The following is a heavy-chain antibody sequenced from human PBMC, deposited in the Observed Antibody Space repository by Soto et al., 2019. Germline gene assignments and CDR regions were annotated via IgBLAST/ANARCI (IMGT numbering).Heavy chain of an antibody. CDR1: GFPFSGYA. J-gene: IGHJ4*02. CDR2: IGDSGAGT. V-gene: IGHV3-23*01. D-gene: IGHD3-10*02. Sequence: GGSLRLSCAASGFPFSGYAMTWVRQAPGKGLEWVSSIGDSGAGTYYADSVKGRFTISRDNSKNTLYLQMNSLRVEDTAVYYRARGPAAAACYYGGQGTRVTVP. CDR3: ARGPAAAACYY.